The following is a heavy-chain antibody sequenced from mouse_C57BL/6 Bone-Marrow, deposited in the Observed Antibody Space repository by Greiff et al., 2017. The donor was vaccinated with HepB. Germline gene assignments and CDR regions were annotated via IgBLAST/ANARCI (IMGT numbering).Heavy chain of an antibody. CDR1: GFNIKDDY. Sequence: EVKLMESGAELVRPGASVKLSCTASGFNIKDDYMHWVKQRPEQGLEWIGWIDPENGDTEYASKFQGKATITADTSSNTAYLQLSSLTSEDTAVYYCTTDDYGPSYYAMDYWGQGTSVTVSS. J-gene: IGHJ4*01. V-gene: IGHV14-4*01. D-gene: IGHD1-1*01. CDR2: IDPENGDT. CDR3: TTDDYGPSYYAMDY.